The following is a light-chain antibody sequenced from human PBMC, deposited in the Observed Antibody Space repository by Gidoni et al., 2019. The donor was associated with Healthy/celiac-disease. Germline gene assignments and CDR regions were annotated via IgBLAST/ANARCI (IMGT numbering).Light chain of an antibody. CDR2: LGS. CDR3: MQALQTPYT. V-gene: IGKV2-28*01. Sequence: DIVMTQSPLSLPVTPVEPASISCRSSQSLLHSNGYDCLDWYLQKPGQSPQLLIYLGSNRASGVPDRFSGSGSGTDFALKISRVEAEDVGVYYCMQALQTPYTFGQGTKLEIK. CDR1: QSLLHSNGYDC. J-gene: IGKJ2*01.